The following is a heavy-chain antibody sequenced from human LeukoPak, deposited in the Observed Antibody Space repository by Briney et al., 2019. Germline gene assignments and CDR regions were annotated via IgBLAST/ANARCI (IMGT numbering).Heavy chain of an antibody. CDR3: ARGDYYYGSGSYYSPTFDY. Sequence: PSQTLSLTCTVSGGSISSGGYYWSWIRQPPGKGLEWIGCMHYRGNTHYNSSLKSRLIISVDTSKNQFSLRLTSVTAADTAVYYCARGDYYYGSGSYYSPTFDYWGQGTLVTVSS. V-gene: IGHV4-30-4*08. CDR1: GGSISSGGYY. D-gene: IGHD3-10*01. CDR2: MHYRGNT. J-gene: IGHJ4*02.